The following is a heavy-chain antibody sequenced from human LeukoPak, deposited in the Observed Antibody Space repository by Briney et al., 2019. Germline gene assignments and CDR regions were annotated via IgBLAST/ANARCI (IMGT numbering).Heavy chain of an antibody. D-gene: IGHD2-21*02. V-gene: IGHV3-23*01. CDR1: GFIFSSYA. CDR2: ISGSGGST. J-gene: IGHJ4*02. CDR3: AKDRIDCGGDCYPHDFDY. Sequence: GGSLRLSCAASGFIFSSYAMSWVRQVQGKGLEWVSGISGSGGSTYDADSVKGRFTISRDNSKNTLYLQMNSLRAEDTAVYYCAKDRIDCGGDCYPHDFDYWGQGTLVTVSS.